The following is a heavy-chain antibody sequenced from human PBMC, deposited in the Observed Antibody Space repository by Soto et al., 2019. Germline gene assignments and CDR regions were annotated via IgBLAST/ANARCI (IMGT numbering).Heavy chain of an antibody. J-gene: IGHJ6*02. CDR3: ARGPRVLRFLEWLLSDYYYGMDV. Sequence: GGSLRLSCAASGFTFSSYWMSWVRQAPGKGLEWVANIKQDGSEKYYVDSVKGRFTISRDNAKNSLYLQMNSLRAEETAVYYCARGPRVLRFLEWLLSDYYYGMDVWGQGTTVTVSS. V-gene: IGHV3-7*05. CDR2: IKQDGSEK. CDR1: GFTFSSYW. D-gene: IGHD3-3*01.